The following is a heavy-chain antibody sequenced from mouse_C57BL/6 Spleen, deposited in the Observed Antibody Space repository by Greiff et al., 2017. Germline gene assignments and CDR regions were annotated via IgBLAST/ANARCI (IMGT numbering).Heavy chain of an antibody. CDR2: IDPEDGDT. Sequence: EVQLQQSGAELVRPGASVKLSCTASGFNIKDYYMHWVKQRPEQGLEWIGRIDPEDGDTEYAPKFQGQATMTADTSSNTAYLQRSSLTSEDTAVYYCTTDSNYDYAMDYWGQGTSVTVSS. CDR3: TTDSNYDYAMDY. V-gene: IGHV14-1*01. J-gene: IGHJ4*01. D-gene: IGHD2-5*01. CDR1: GFNIKDYY.